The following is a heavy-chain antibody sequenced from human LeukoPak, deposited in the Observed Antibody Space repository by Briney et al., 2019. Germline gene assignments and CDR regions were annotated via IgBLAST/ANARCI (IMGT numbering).Heavy chain of an antibody. Sequence: ASVKVSCKASGGTFSSYAISWVRQAPGQGLEWMGGIIPIFGTANYAQKFQGRVTITTDESTSTAYMELSSLRSEDTAVYYCARQLGNYYRAFDFWGQGTLVTVSS. V-gene: IGHV1-69*05. J-gene: IGHJ4*02. D-gene: IGHD1-26*01. CDR2: IIPIFGTA. CDR3: ARQLGNYYRAFDF. CDR1: GGTFSSYA.